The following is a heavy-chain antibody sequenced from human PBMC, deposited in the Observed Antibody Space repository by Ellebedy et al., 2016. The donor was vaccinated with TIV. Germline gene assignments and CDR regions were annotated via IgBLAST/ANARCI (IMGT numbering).Heavy chain of an antibody. CDR2: INSDGSST. CDR3: ARDADSSGGYGDYYFDF. D-gene: IGHD6-19*01. J-gene: IGHJ4*02. CDR1: GFTFSSYW. V-gene: IGHV3-74*01. Sequence: GESLKISCAASGFTFSSYWMHWVRQAPGKGLVWVSRINSDGSSTSYADSVKGRFTISRDNAKNTLYLKMNTVRDEDTAVYYCARDADSSGGYGDYYFDFWGQGTLVTVSS.